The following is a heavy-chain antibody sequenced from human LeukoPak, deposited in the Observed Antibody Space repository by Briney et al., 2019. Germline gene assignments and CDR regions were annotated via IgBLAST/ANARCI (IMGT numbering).Heavy chain of an antibody. D-gene: IGHD3-10*01. CDR1: GGSISDYY. V-gene: IGHV4-59*12. CDR2: IYYSGIT. Sequence: SETLSLTCTVSGGSISDYYWSWIRQPPGKGLEWIGYIYYSGITNYNPSLKTRVTILVDTSKNQFSLKLSSVTAADTAVYYCAREVRGDWGQGTLVTVSS. CDR3: AREVRGD. J-gene: IGHJ4*02.